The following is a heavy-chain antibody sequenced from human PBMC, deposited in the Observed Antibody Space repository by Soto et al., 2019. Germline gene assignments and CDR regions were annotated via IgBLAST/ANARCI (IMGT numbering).Heavy chain of an antibody. CDR1: GFAFNTYG. CDR3: AREDSIIIPAVSDF. D-gene: IGHD2-2*01. Sequence: PGGSLRLSCTVSGFAFNTYGINWVRQAPGKGLEWVSSISKSDYTWYSDSVKGRFTISRDNAKSSVSLQMNTLRVEDTAVYYCAREDSIIIPAVSDFWGQGTLVTVSS. CDR2: ISKSDYT. J-gene: IGHJ4*02. V-gene: IGHV3-21*01.